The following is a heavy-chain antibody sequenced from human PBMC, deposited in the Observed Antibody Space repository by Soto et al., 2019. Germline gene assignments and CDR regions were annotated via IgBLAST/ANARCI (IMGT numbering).Heavy chain of an antibody. J-gene: IGHJ4*02. V-gene: IGHV1-46*01. CDR1: GYSFTIFV. Sequence: VSVKVARTASGYSFTIFVIHVVRKTPGQGLEWMGMIDPSGGITRDAQRLQGRITMTRDASTRTVYMELRSLTSEDTAVYYCARVGRQLVATAPSTSFYYCGRGTLVTVSS. CDR3: ARVGRQLVATAPSTSFYY. CDR2: IDPSGGIT. D-gene: IGHD6-6*01.